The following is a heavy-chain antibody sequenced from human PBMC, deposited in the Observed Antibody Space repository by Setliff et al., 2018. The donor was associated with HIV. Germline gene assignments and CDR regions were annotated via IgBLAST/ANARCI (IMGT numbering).Heavy chain of an antibody. CDR1: GGTFSNYA. D-gene: IGHD5-12*01. J-gene: IGHJ5*02. CDR3: ARDRLPAEVAVSGDWFDP. Sequence: SVKVSCKASGGTFSNYAISWVRQAPGQGLEWMGGIIPIFGSTKYAQKFQDRVIITADESTHTAYMEVRSLRSDGTAVYYCARDRLPAEVAVSGDWFDPWGQGTLVTVSS. CDR2: IIPIFGST. V-gene: IGHV1-69*13.